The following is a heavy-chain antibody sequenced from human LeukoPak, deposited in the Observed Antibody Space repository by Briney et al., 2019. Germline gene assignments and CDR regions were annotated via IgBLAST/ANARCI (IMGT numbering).Heavy chain of an antibody. CDR1: GNYW. J-gene: IGHJ4*02. Sequence: PGGSLRLSCAASGNYWMHWGRQVPGKGLVWVSHISSDGSWTSYADSVKGRFTISKDNAKNTVYLQMNSLRAEDTAVYYCAKIKGQQLVTADSWGQGTLVIVSS. CDR2: ISSDGSWT. V-gene: IGHV3-74*01. CDR3: AKIKGQQLVTADS. D-gene: IGHD6-13*01.